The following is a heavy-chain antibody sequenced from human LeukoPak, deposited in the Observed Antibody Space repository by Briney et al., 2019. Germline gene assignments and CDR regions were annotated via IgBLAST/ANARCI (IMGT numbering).Heavy chain of an antibody. CDR3: ARGVFRYYYMDV. Sequence: PSETLSLTCTVSGCSIRNYYWSWIRQPAGKGLEWIGRIYTSGSTNYNPSLKSRVIISVEKSKNHFSLKLSSVTAADTAVYYCARGVFRYYYMDVWGKGTTVTVSS. D-gene: IGHD6-6*01. J-gene: IGHJ6*03. V-gene: IGHV4-4*07. CDR2: IYTSGST. CDR1: GCSIRNYY.